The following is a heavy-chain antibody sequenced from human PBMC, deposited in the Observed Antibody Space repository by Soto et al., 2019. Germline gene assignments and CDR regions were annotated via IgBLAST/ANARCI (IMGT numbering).Heavy chain of an antibody. CDR2: STYVGGTP. V-gene: IGHV3-64D*06. CDR1: GCNLKDYG. Sequence: EVDLVESGGGLVHPGGSLRLSCSASGCNLKDYGMHWVRQAPGKGLEQVAASTYVGGTPYYVESVKGRFTVSRDNSKNTLYLQMGSLRPEDTAISFCVKDYSHGRFPKYWGQGTLVTVSS. D-gene: IGHD1-26*01. CDR3: VKDYSHGRFPKY. J-gene: IGHJ4*02.